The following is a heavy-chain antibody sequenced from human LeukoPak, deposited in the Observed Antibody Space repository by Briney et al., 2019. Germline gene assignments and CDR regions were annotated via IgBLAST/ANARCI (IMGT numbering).Heavy chain of an antibody. Sequence: GGSLRLSCAASGFTFSSYWMHWVRQAPGKGLVWVSRINSDGSSTSYADSVKGRFTISRDNAKNTLYLQMNSLRAEDTAVYYCARDLNFWSGYYMDGMDVWGQGTTVTVSS. CDR2: INSDGSST. D-gene: IGHD3-3*01. CDR3: ARDLNFWSGYYMDGMDV. J-gene: IGHJ6*02. CDR1: GFTFSSYW. V-gene: IGHV3-74*01.